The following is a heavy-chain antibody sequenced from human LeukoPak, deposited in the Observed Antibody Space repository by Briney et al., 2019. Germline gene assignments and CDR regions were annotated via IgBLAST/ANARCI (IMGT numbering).Heavy chain of an antibody. D-gene: IGHD3-22*01. CDR1: GGSFSGYY. CDR3: ARLAYYLDSSGYYLYYFDN. V-gene: IGHV4-34*01. J-gene: IGHJ4*02. CDR2: ISHSGSS. Sequence: SETLSLTCAVYGGSFSGYYWSWIRQPPGKGLEWIGEISHSGSSNSNPSLKSRVTKSADMSKNQFSLKLSSVTAADTAVYFCARLAYYLDSSGYYLYYFDNWGQGTPVTVSS.